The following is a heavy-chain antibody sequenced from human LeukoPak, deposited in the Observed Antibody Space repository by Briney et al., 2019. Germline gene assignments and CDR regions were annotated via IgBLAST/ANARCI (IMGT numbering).Heavy chain of an antibody. Sequence: GASVKVSCKTSGYTFINFGISWVRQAPGQGLEWVGWISTYNGNTNYAEKFQDRVTMSTDTSTNTGYMEMRSLKSGDTAVYSCARARDSGGYASDIWGQGTMVTVSS. CDR3: ARARDSGGYASDI. J-gene: IGHJ3*02. D-gene: IGHD3-22*01. CDR2: ISTYNGNT. CDR1: GYTFINFG. V-gene: IGHV1-18*01.